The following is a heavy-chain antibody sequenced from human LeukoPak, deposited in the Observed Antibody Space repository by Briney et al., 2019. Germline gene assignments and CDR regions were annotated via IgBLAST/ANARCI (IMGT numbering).Heavy chain of an antibody. CDR1: GFTFDDYG. CDR3: ARVGYSGWNLEY. D-gene: IGHD5-12*01. CDR2: VNWNGGST. V-gene: IGHV3-20*04. Sequence: GGSLRLSCAASGFTFDDYGMSWVRQAPGKGLEWVSGVNWNGGSTGYADSVKGRFTISRDNAKNSLYVQMNSLRDEDTAVYYCARVGYSGWNLEYWGQGTLVTVSS. J-gene: IGHJ4*02.